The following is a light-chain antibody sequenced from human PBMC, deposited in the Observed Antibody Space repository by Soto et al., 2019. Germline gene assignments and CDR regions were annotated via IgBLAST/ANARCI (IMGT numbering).Light chain of an antibody. CDR3: CSYTGSSTPYV. Sequence: QSVLTQPASVSGSPGQSVTISCTGTSSDVGAYYSVSWYQHHPGKAPKLMIYEVSSRPSGVSNRFSGSKSGNTASLTISGLQAEDEADYYCCSYTGSSTPYVFGTGTKVTVL. J-gene: IGLJ1*01. V-gene: IGLV2-14*01. CDR2: EVS. CDR1: SSDVGAYYS.